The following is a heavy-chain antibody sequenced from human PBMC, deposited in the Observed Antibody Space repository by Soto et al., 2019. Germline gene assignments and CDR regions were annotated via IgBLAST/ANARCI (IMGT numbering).Heavy chain of an antibody. J-gene: IGHJ6*02. D-gene: IGHD2-2*02. V-gene: IGHV1-69*13. CDR1: GGTFSSYA. CDR3: ARGGYCSSTSCYMDGMDV. CDR2: IIPIFGTA. Sequence: SVKVSCKASGGTFSSYAISWVRQAPGQGLEWMGGIIPIFGTANYAQKFQGRVTITADESTSTAYMELSSLRSEDTAVYYCARGGYCSSTSCYMDGMDVWGQGTTVTVSS.